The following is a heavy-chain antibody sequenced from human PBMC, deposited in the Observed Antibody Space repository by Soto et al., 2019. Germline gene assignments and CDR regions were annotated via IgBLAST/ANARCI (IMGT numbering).Heavy chain of an antibody. J-gene: IGHJ3*02. Sequence: QAELAESGGGVVQPGRSLRLSCAASGFSISTYGMRWVRQAPGKGLEWVAVISYGSNKKYADSVKGRFTGSRDNSLNTLYLQMDSLRAEDTAVYYCARAFDFFIDSSRGGAFDIWGQGTMVTVSS. CDR1: GFSISTYG. CDR3: ARAFDFFIDSSRGGAFDI. V-gene: IGHV3-30*03. CDR2: ISYGSNK. D-gene: IGHD3-16*02.